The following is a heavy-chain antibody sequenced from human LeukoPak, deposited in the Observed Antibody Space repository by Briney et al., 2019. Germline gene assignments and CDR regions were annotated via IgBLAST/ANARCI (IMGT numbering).Heavy chain of an antibody. CDR3: ARLTPYYYDSSGYYFDY. D-gene: IGHD3-22*01. CDR1: GGSISSSNYY. Sequence: SETLSLTCTVSGGSISSSNYYWGWSHQPPAKGLEWIEWIWYSGTTYYNPSLKSRVNISVDTSKNQFSLKLSSVTPADTAVYYCARLTPYYYDSSGYYFDYWGQGTLVTVSS. J-gene: IGHJ4*02. V-gene: IGHV4-39*01. CDR2: IWYSGTT.